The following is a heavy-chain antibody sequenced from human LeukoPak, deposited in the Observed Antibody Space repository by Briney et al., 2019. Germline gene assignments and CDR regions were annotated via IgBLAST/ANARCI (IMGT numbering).Heavy chain of an antibody. Sequence: TGGSLRLSCAASGFTFSSSWMHWVRQPPGKGLVWVSRINSDGSSTSYADSVKGRFSISRDNAKNTLYLQMNSLRAEDTAVYYCAKDTLRWGGWGQGTLVTVSS. CDR1: GFTFSSSW. D-gene: IGHD3-16*01. CDR3: AKDTLRWGG. V-gene: IGHV3-74*01. J-gene: IGHJ4*02. CDR2: INSDGSST.